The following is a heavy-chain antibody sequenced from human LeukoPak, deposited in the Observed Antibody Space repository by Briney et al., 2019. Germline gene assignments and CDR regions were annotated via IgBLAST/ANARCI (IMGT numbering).Heavy chain of an antibody. CDR1: GYTFRNFG. CDR2: IIPIFGTA. D-gene: IGHD6-19*01. CDR3: ARDSGYSSGWYKSGNFDY. V-gene: IGHV1-69*13. J-gene: IGHJ4*02. Sequence: SVKVSCKTSGYTFRNFGISWVRQAPGQGLEWMGGIIPIFGTANYAQKFQGRVTITADESTSTAYMELSSLRSEDTAVYYCARDSGYSSGWYKSGNFDYWGQGTLVTVSS.